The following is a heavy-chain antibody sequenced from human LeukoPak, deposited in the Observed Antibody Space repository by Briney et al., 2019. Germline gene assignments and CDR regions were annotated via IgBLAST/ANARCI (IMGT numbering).Heavy chain of an antibody. V-gene: IGHV1-2*02. CDR2: INPNSDGT. Sequence: ASVKVSCKASGYTFTGYYMHWVRQAPGQGLEWMGWINPNSDGTNYAQKFQGRVTMTRDTSISTAYMELSRLRSDDTAVYYCARGISPRIAVAVWDYYYYYMDVWGKGTTVTVSS. J-gene: IGHJ6*03. CDR3: ARGISPRIAVAVWDYYYYYMDV. D-gene: IGHD6-19*01. CDR1: GYTFTGYY.